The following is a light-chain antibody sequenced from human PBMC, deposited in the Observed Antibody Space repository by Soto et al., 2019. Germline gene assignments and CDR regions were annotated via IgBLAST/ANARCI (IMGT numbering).Light chain of an antibody. V-gene: IGKV3-20*01. CDR1: QSVSSSY. CDR2: GAS. Sequence: EIVLPQSPGTLSLSAGARATFSWRASQSVSSSYIAWYQQKRGQAPRRLIYGASIRATGIPDRFSGSGSGTDFTLTLRRLEPEDFALYPCQQYHTSPLTFGQGTKVDIK. CDR3: QQYHTSPLT. J-gene: IGKJ1*01.